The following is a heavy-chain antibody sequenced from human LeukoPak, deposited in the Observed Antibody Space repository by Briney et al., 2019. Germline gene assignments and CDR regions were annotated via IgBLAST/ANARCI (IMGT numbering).Heavy chain of an antibody. Sequence: GASVKVSCKASGGTFSSYAISWVRQAPGQGLEWMGGIIPIFGTANYAQKFQGGVTITTDESTSTAYMELSSLRSEDTAVYYCAREGGRFWSGYSAGGGYYFDYWGQGTLVTVSS. CDR3: AREGGRFWSGYSAGGGYYFDY. V-gene: IGHV1-69*05. J-gene: IGHJ4*02. CDR1: GGTFSSYA. CDR2: IIPIFGTA. D-gene: IGHD3-3*01.